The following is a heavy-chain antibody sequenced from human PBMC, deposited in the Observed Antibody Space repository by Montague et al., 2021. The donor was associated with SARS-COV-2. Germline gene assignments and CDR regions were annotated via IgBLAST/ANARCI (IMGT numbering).Heavy chain of an antibody. CDR2: IDWDXYR. D-gene: IGHD6-19*01. V-gene: IGHV2-70*11. CDR3: ARSDADIAVALDY. CDR1: GFSLSTSGMC. J-gene: IGHJ4*02. Sequence: PALVKPTQTLTLTCTFSGFSLSTSGMCVSWIRQPPGKALEWLARIDWDXYRYYSTSLKTRLTISKDTSKNQVVLTMTNMDPVDTATYYCARSDADIAVALDYWGQGTLVTVSS.